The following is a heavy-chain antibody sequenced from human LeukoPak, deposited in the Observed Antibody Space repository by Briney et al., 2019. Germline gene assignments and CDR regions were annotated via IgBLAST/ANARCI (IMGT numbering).Heavy chain of an antibody. Sequence: PGTSLRLSCAASGFXFSSYSINWVRQAPGKGLEWVSSISSSSSYIYYADSVKGRFTISRDNAKNSLYLQMNSLRAEDTAVYYCARDGGQWLVPYFDYWGQGTLVTVSS. D-gene: IGHD6-19*01. CDR2: ISSSSSYI. J-gene: IGHJ4*02. CDR1: GFXFSSYS. CDR3: ARDGGQWLVPYFDY. V-gene: IGHV3-21*01.